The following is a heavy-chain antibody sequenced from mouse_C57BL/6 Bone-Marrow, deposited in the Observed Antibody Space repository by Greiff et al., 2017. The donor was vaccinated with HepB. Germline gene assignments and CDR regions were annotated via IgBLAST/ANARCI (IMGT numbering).Heavy chain of an antibody. CDR1: GYTFTDYN. J-gene: IGHJ2*01. CDR2: INPNNGGT. Sequence: DVQLQESGPELVKPGASVKMSCKASGYTFTDYNMHWVKQSHGKSLEWIGYINPNNGGTSYNQKFKGKATLTVNKSSSTAYMELRSLTSEDSAVYYCASPNWAFDYWGQGTTLTVSS. D-gene: IGHD4-1*02. CDR3: ASPNWAFDY. V-gene: IGHV1-22*01.